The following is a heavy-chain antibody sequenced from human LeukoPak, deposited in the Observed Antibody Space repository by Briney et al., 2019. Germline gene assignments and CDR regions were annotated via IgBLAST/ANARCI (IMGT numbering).Heavy chain of an antibody. CDR2: INPSGGST. V-gene: IGHV1-46*01. CDR1: GYTFTSYY. J-gene: IGHJ3*02. Sequence: ASVKVSCKASGYTFTSYYMHWVRQAPGQGLEWMGIINPSGGSTSYAQKFQGRVTMTRDTSTSTVKMELSSLRSEDTAVYYRATGGYYYDSSGNAFDIWGQGTMVTVSS. CDR3: ATGGYYYDSSGNAFDI. D-gene: IGHD3-22*01.